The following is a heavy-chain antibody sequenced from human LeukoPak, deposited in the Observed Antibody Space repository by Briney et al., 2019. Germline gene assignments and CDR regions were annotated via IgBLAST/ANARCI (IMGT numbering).Heavy chain of an antibody. CDR1: GFTFSSYT. CDR3: AVTQWELLN. Sequence: PGGCLRLSCAASGFTFSSYTMSWVRQAPGKGLEWVSAIGGSGGNTYYADSVKGRFTISRDNSKNTLYLQMNSLRDEDTAVYYCAVTQWELLNWGQGTLVTVSS. CDR2: IGGSGGNT. D-gene: IGHD1-26*01. J-gene: IGHJ4*02. V-gene: IGHV3-23*01.